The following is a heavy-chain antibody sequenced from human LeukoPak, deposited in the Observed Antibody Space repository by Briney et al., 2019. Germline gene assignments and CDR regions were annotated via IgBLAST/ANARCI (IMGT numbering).Heavy chain of an antibody. Sequence: GGSLRLSCAASGFTSSSYWMSWVRQAPGKGLEWVANIKQDGSEKYYVDSVKGRFTISRDNAKNSLYLQMNSLRAEDTAVYYCARDPLRIAVAGFDYWGQGTLVTVSS. J-gene: IGHJ4*02. V-gene: IGHV3-7*01. CDR2: IKQDGSEK. D-gene: IGHD6-19*01. CDR3: ARDPLRIAVAGFDY. CDR1: GFTSSSYW.